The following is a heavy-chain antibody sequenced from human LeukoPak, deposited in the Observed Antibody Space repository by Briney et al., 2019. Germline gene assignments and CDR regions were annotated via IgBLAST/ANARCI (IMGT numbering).Heavy chain of an antibody. V-gene: IGHV4-39*07. J-gene: IGHJ4*02. CDR1: GGSISSSSYY. CDR2: IYYSGGT. CDR3: ARERGEEYSSGWYKTNFFDT. D-gene: IGHD6-19*01. Sequence: SETLSLTCTVSGGSISSSSYYWGWIRQPPGKGLEWIGSIYYSGGTYYNPSLESRVAISADMSKNQISLKLSSVTAADTALYYCARERGEEYSSGWYKTNFFDTWGQGTRVTVSS.